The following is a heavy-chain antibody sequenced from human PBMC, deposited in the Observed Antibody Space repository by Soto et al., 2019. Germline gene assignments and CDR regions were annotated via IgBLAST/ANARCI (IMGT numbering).Heavy chain of an antibody. CDR1: GGSVGSGAYY. J-gene: IGHJ3*01. V-gene: IGHV4-61*08. Sequence: QVLLQEPGPGLVKPSETLSLTCIISGGSVGSGAYYWSWIRQPPGNALEWIGYIHYSGDTNYNSSLKSRVTISVDMSRNRFSLKLTSVTAADTAFYYCARHDYSGRAFDLWGQGTMVTVSS. CDR2: IHYSGDT. CDR3: ARHDYSGRAFDL. D-gene: IGHD5-12*01.